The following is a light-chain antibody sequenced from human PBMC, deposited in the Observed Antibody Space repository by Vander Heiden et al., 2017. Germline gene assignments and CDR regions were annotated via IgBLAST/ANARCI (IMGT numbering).Light chain of an antibody. J-gene: IGLJ2*01. CDR3: QSYDSSLSVV. CDR2: GKT. CDR1: SSNIGSGYG. V-gene: IGLV1-40*01. Sequence: QSVLTHPPSASGAPGQRIISSCTGRSSNIGSGYGVHWYQQLPGTAPKLLSYGKTNRPSGVPDRFSGSKSGTSASLAITGLQAEDEADYYCQSYDSSLSVVFGGGTKLTVL.